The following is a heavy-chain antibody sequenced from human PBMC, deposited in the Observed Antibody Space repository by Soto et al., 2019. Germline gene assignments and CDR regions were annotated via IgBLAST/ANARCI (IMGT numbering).Heavy chain of an antibody. J-gene: IGHJ4*02. CDR2: ISSSSSTI. CDR3: ARGYSSSYSDLGGNFDY. CDR1: GFTFSSYS. Sequence: GGSLRLSCAASGFTFSSYSMNWVRQAPGKGLEWVSYISSSSSTIYYADSVKGRFTISRDNAKNSLYLQMNSLRDEDTAVYYCARGYSSSYSDLGGNFDYWGQGTLVTVSS. V-gene: IGHV3-48*02. D-gene: IGHD6-13*01.